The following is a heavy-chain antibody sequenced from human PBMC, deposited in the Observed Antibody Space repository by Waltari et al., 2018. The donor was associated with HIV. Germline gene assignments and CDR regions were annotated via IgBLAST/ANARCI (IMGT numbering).Heavy chain of an antibody. Sequence: QMQLLQSGPEVKKPGASVKNSCKTSGFRFTDSAIQWVRQARGQRLEWIGWIIVGSGNTDYTQKFKPRVTISRDMSRSTAYMEMNSLNVDDTASYYGVSHMKWGLGTPVTVSS. CDR3: VSHMK. CDR1: GFRFTDSA. J-gene: IGHJ4*02. V-gene: IGHV1-58*02. CDR2: IIVGSGNT.